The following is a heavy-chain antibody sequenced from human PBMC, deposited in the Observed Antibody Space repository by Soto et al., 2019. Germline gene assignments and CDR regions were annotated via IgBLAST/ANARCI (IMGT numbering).Heavy chain of an antibody. Sequence: GGSLRLSCAASGFTFSSYSMSWVRQAPGKGLEWVSGFRTGGDDATTYYADSVKGRFTISRDNSKNMLFLQMNSLRAEDTAIYYCAKKANSGPESQYFDNWGQGTLVTVSS. CDR2: FRTGGDDATT. CDR3: AKKANSGPESQYFDN. J-gene: IGHJ4*02. V-gene: IGHV3-23*01. CDR1: GFTFSSYS. D-gene: IGHD1-1*01.